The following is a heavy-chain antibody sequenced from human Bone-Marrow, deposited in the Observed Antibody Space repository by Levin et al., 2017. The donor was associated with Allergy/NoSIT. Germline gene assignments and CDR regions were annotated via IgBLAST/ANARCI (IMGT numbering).Heavy chain of an antibody. J-gene: IGHJ4*02. CDR1: GFSFSTYG. V-gene: IGHV3-33*01. CDR3: ARDFGTTIASGDRGFVDF. Sequence: LSLTCAASGFSFSTYGMHWVRQAPGKGLVWVAVIWFDGSHEYYADSVKGRFTISRDNSEDTLYLQMNSLRDEDSAVYYCARDFGTTIASGDRGFVDFWGQGTRVTVSS. CDR2: IWFDGSHE. D-gene: IGHD1-1*01.